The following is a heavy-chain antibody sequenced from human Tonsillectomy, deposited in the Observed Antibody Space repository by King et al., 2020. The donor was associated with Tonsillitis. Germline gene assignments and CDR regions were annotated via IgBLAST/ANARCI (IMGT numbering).Heavy chain of an antibody. D-gene: IGHD3-10*01. J-gene: IGHJ5*02. V-gene: IGHV4-34*01. CDR3: ARGGEYYYGSGSYSPANWFDP. CDR2: INHSGST. CDR1: GGSFSGYY. Sequence: VQLQQWGAGLLKPSETLSLTCAVYGGSFSGYYWTWIRQPPGKGLEWIGEINHSGSTNYNPSLKSRVTISVDTSKNQFSLKRSSVTAADTAVYYCARGGEYYYGSGSYSPANWFDPWGQGTLVTVSS.